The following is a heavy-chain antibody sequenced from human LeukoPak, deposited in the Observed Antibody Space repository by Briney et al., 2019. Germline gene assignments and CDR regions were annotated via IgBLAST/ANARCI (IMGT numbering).Heavy chain of an antibody. D-gene: IGHD3-9*01. Sequence: PGGSVRLSCAASGFTFRSYAMHGVRQPPGKGLEWVAVISYDGSNKYYADSVKGRFTISRDNSKNTLYLKMNSLRAEDTAVYYCARGPYYAILAGPDYSGQGTLVTASS. CDR3: ARGPYYAILAGPDY. V-gene: IGHV3-30*04. CDR1: GFTFRSYA. CDR2: ISYDGSNK. J-gene: IGHJ4*02.